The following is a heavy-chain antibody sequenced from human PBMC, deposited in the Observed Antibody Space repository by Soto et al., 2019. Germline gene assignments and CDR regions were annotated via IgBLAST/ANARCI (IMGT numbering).Heavy chain of an antibody. Sequence: SETLSLTCTVSGGSISSYYWSWIRQPPGKGLEWIGYIYYSGSTNYNPSLKSRVTISVDTSKNQFSLKLSSVTAADTAVYYCARNYGPGYTFDYWGQGTLVTSPQ. CDR2: IYYSGST. D-gene: IGHD3-10*01. V-gene: IGHV4-59*08. J-gene: IGHJ4*02. CDR3: ARNYGPGYTFDY. CDR1: GGSISSYY.